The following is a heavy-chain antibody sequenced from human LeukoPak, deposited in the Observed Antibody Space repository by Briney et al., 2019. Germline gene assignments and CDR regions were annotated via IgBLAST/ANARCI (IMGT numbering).Heavy chain of an antibody. Sequence: GGSLRLSCAASGFTFDDYGMSWVRQAPGKGLEWVSGINWNGGGTGYADSVKGRFTISRDNAKNSLYLQMNSLRAEDTALYYCARSRHSYDSSGFPHYWGQGTLVTVSS. J-gene: IGHJ4*02. V-gene: IGHV3-20*04. CDR2: INWNGGGT. CDR3: ARSRHSYDSSGFPHY. CDR1: GFTFDDYG. D-gene: IGHD3-22*01.